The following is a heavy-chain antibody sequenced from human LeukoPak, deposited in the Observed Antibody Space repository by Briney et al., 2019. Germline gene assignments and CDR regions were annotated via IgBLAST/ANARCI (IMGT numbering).Heavy chain of an antibody. CDR1: GGSISSYY. CDR3: ARVGWNYRYYMDV. CDR2: IYTSGGT. J-gene: IGHJ6*03. V-gene: IGHV4-4*07. Sequence: SETLSLTCTVSGGSISSYYWSWIRQPAGKGLEWIGRIYTSGGTNYNPSLKSRVTMSVDTSKNQFSLKLSSVTAADTALYYCARVGWNYRYYMDVWGKGTTVTVSS. D-gene: IGHD1-7*01.